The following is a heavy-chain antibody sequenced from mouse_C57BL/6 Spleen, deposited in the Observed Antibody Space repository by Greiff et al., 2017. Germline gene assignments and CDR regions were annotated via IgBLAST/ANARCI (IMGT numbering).Heavy chain of an antibody. CDR2: INPSNGGT. Sequence: VQLQQPGTELVKPGASVKLSCKASGYTFTSYWMHWVKQKPGQGLEWIGNINPSNGGTNYNEKFKSKATLTVDQSSSTAYMQLSSLTSEDSAVYYCARWGYYGEGDYWGQGTTLTVSS. D-gene: IGHD1-1*02. CDR1: GYTFTSYW. V-gene: IGHV1-53*01. J-gene: IGHJ2*01. CDR3: ARWGYYGEGDY.